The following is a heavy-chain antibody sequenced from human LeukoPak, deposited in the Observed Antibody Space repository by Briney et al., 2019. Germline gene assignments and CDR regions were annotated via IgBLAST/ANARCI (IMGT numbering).Heavy chain of an antibody. V-gene: IGHV3-13*04. D-gene: IGHD2-15*01. CDR3: VRERLNDSGRKALQYFDH. CDR1: GFTFSRYD. Sequence: PGGSLRLSCAASGFTFSRYDFHWVRQATGKGLEWVSAIDTVDDTYYPGSVKGRFTISRENARNSLYLQMNSLRAGDTAVYYCVRERLNDSGRKALQYFDHWRQGALVTVSS. J-gene: IGHJ5*02. CDR2: IDTVDDT.